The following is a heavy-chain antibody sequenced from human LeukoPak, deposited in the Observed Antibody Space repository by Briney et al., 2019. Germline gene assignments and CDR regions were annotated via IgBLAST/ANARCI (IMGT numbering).Heavy chain of an antibody. Sequence: GGSLRLSCAASGFTVSSNYMSWVRQAPGKGLEWVSVIYSGGSTYYADSVKGRFTISRDNSKNTLYLQMNSLRAEDTAVYYCARGFWDRCSSTSCYLDYWGQGTLVTVSS. CDR3: ARGFWDRCSSTSCYLDY. D-gene: IGHD2-2*01. V-gene: IGHV3-53*01. CDR2: IYSGGST. CDR1: GFTVSSNY. J-gene: IGHJ4*02.